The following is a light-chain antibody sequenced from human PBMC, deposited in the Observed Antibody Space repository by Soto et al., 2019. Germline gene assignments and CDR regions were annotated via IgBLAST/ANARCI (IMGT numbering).Light chain of an antibody. V-gene: IGLV1-40*01. J-gene: IGLJ1*01. CDR1: SSNIGAGYD. CDR3: QSSDSSLSRV. Sequence: QSVLAQPPSVSGAPGQRVTISCTGSSSNIGAGYDIHWYQQPPGTAPKLLIYGNNNRPSGVPDRFSGSKSGTSASLAITGLQAEDEADYYCQSSDSSLSRVFGTGTKVTVL. CDR2: GNN.